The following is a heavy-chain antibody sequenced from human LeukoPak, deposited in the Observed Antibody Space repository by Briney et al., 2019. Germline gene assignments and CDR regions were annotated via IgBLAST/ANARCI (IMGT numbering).Heavy chain of an antibody. D-gene: IGHD5-18*01. CDR1: GGSISSYY. V-gene: IGHV4-59*01. Sequence: SGTLSLTCTVSGGSISSYYWSWIRQPPGKGLEWIGYIYYSGSTNYNPSLKSRVTISVDTSKNQFSLKLSSVTAADTAVYYCARVDTAMGYYYYYYMDVWGKGTTVTVSS. J-gene: IGHJ6*03. CDR3: ARVDTAMGYYYYYYMDV. CDR2: IYYSGST.